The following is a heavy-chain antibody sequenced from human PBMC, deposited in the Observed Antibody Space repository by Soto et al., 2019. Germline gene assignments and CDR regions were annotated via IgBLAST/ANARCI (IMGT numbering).Heavy chain of an antibody. Sequence: ASVKVSCKASGYTFTSYGISWVRQAPGQGLEWMGWISAYNGNTNYAQKLQGRVTMTTDTSTSTAFMELRSLRSDDTAVYYCARDYIVVVVAATRRGDYGMDVWGQGTTVTVSS. CDR2: ISAYNGNT. CDR1: GYTFTSYG. CDR3: ARDYIVVVVAATRRGDYGMDV. V-gene: IGHV1-18*01. J-gene: IGHJ6*02. D-gene: IGHD2-15*01.